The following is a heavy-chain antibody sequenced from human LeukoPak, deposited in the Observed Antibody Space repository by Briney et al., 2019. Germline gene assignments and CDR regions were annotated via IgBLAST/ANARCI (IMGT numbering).Heavy chain of an antibody. CDR3: ARVDRNHFYIDV. J-gene: IGHJ6*03. CDR1: GDISNNYV. CDR2: VIPLFNTP. D-gene: IGHD3-10*01. V-gene: IGHV1-69*05. Sequence: SVKVSCKASGDISNNYVITWVRQAPGQGLEWMGGVIPLFNTPNYAQRFQGRVTITTDQSTHTSYMELRSLRSEDMAVYYCARVDRNHFYIDVWGRGTTVTVSS.